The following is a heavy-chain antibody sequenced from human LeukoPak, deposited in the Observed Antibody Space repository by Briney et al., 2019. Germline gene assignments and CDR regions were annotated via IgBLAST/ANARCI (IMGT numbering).Heavy chain of an antibody. J-gene: IGHJ6*03. CDR2: ISSSSSYI. Sequence: GGSLRLSCAASGFTFSSYSMNWVRQAPGKGLEWVSSISSSSSYIYYADSVKGRFTISRDNAKNSLYLQMNSLRAEDTAVYYCARADSSSWGYYYYMDVWGKGTTVTVSS. CDR1: GFTFSSYS. V-gene: IGHV3-21*01. D-gene: IGHD6-13*01. CDR3: ARADSSSWGYYYYMDV.